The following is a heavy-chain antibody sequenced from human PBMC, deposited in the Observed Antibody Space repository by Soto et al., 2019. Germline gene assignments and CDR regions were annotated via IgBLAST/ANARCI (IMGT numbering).Heavy chain of an antibody. V-gene: IGHV4-61*01. CDR3: AREPATVWVAAAGTDWFDP. J-gene: IGHJ5*02. CDR2: IYYSGST. CDR1: GGSVSSGSYY. Sequence: PSETLSLTCTVSGGSVSSGSYYWSWIRQPPGKGLEWIGYIYYSGSTNYNPSLKSRVTISVDTSKNQFSLKLSSVTAADTAVYYCAREPATVWVAAAGTDWFDPWGQGTLVTVSS. D-gene: IGHD6-13*01.